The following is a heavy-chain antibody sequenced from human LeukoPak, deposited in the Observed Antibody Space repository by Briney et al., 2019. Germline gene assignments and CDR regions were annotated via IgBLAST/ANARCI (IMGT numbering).Heavy chain of an antibody. CDR3: ARGRIAARRYYGMDV. D-gene: IGHD6-6*01. CDR1: GGSFSGYY. Sequence: SETLSLTCAVYGGSFSGYYWSWIRQPPGKGLEWIGEINHSGSTNYNPSLKGRVTISVDTSKNQFSLKLSSVTAADTAVYYCARGRIAARRYYGMDVWGQGTTVTVSS. CDR2: INHSGST. J-gene: IGHJ6*02. V-gene: IGHV4-34*01.